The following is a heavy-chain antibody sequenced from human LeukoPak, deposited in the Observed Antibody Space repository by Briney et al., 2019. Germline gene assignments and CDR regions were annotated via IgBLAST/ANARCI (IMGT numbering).Heavy chain of an antibody. CDR3: ARSQGRGSTVTPGY. Sequence: SETLSLTCAVYGGSFSGYYWSWIRQPPGKGLEWIGVINHSGSTNYNPSLKSRVTISVDTSKNQFSLKLSSVTAADTAVYYCARSQGRGSTVTPGYWGQGTLVTVSS. CDR1: GGSFSGYY. CDR2: INHSGST. J-gene: IGHJ4*02. V-gene: IGHV4-34*01. D-gene: IGHD4-17*01.